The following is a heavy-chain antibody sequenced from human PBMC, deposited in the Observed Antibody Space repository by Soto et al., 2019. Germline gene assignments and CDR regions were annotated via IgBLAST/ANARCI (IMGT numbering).Heavy chain of an antibody. J-gene: IGHJ6*02. CDR1: GGTFSSHS. D-gene: IGHD2-2*01. V-gene: IGHV1-69*01. Sequence: QVQLVQSGAEVKKPGSSVKVSCKVSGGTFSSHSINWVRQAPGQGPEWMGGIIPIFGTENYAQKFQGRVTITADESTSTAYMELSSLTSEDTALYYCSTSVYCSTTSCYYYYGRDVWGQGTTVIVSS. CDR3: STSVYCSTTSCYYYYGRDV. CDR2: IIPIFGTE.